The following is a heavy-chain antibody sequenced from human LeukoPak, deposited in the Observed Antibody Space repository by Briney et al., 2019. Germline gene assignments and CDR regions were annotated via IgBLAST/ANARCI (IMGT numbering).Heavy chain of an antibody. CDR2: ISSSNSFI. Sequence: GGSLRLSCAASRFIFSSYHMHWVRQPPGKGLEWVSSISSSNSFIYYADSMKGRFTISRDNAKNSLYLQMNSLRAEDTAVYYCARGTNWSPLDFDYWGQGTLVTVSS. J-gene: IGHJ4*02. CDR3: ARGTNWSPLDFDY. D-gene: IGHD1-20*01. CDR1: RFIFSSYH. V-gene: IGHV3-21*01.